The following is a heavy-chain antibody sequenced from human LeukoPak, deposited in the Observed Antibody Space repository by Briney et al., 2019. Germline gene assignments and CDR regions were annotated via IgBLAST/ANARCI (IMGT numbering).Heavy chain of an antibody. J-gene: IGHJ5*02. CDR3: ARLREGSRGERNWFDP. V-gene: IGHV4-59*08. Sequence: SETLSLTCTVSGGSISSYYWSWIRQPPGKGLEWIGYIYYSGSTNYNPSLKSRVTISVDTSKNQFSLKLSSVTAADTALYYCARLREGSRGERNWFDPWGQGTLVTVSS. D-gene: IGHD6-19*01. CDR2: IYYSGST. CDR1: GGSISSYY.